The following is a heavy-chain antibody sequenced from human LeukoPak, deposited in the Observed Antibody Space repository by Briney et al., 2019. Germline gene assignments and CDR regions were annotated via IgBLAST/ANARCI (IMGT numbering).Heavy chain of an antibody. CDR3: ARVPPTIVGATLFDY. CDR1: GGSISSYY. D-gene: IGHD1-26*01. Sequence: SETLSLTCTVSGGSISSYYWSWIRQPPGKGLEWIGYIYYSGSTNYNPSLKSRVTISVDTSKNQFSLKLSSVTAADTAVYYCARVPPTIVGATLFDYWGQGTLVTVSS. V-gene: IGHV4-59*01. J-gene: IGHJ4*02. CDR2: IYYSGST.